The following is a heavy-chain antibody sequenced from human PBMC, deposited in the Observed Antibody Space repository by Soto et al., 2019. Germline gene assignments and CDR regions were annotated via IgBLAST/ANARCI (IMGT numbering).Heavy chain of an antibody. CDR3: AMGDQGFDY. V-gene: IGHV6-1*01. Sequence: SHTLSLTCPISGDSVSSNSAAWNWIRQSPSRGLEWLGSTYSRSTWFNNYALSVKSRNTTNPNISKNQCSLQLNSVTPEDTAVYYCAMGDQGFDYWGQGTLVTVSS. CDR1: GDSVSSNSAA. D-gene: IGHD3-16*01. CDR2: TYSRSTWFN. J-gene: IGHJ4*02.